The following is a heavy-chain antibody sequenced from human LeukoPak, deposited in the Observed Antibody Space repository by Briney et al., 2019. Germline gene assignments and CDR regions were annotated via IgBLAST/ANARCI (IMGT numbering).Heavy chain of an antibody. V-gene: IGHV4-59*12. Sequence: SETLSLTCTVSGDSISTYYWSWIRQPPGKGLEWIGYIHYSGSTYYNPSLKSRVTISVDTSKNQFSLKVTSVTAADTAVYYCARGGDYGDRNTFDYWGQGTLVTVSS. CDR1: GDSISTYY. CDR3: ARGGDYGDRNTFDY. J-gene: IGHJ4*02. D-gene: IGHD4-17*01. CDR2: IHYSGST.